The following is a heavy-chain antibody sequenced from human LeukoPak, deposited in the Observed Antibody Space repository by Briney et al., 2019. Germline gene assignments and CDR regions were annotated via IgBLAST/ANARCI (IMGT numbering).Heavy chain of an antibody. CDR3: ARDNDSRDPPHFDC. CDR1: GYTFTNYG. J-gene: IGHJ4*02. Sequence: ASMKVSCKASGYTFTNYGISWVRQAPGQGLQWMGWISAYNGNTHYAQKLQGRVTMTTDTSTSTAYMELSSLRSEDTAVYYCARDNDSRDPPHFDCWGQGTLVTVSS. D-gene: IGHD3-16*01. CDR2: ISAYNGNT. V-gene: IGHV1-18*01.